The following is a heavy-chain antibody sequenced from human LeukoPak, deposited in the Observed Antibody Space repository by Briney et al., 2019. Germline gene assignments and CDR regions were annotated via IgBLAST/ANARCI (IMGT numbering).Heavy chain of an antibody. Sequence: PGGSLRLSCAASEFTFSSYGMHWVRQAPGKGLEWVSAISGSGGSTYYADSVKGRFTISRDNSKNTLYLQMNSLRAEDTAVYYCAKDAPQSRDKAIFGVVISGLFDYWGQGTLVTVSS. J-gene: IGHJ4*02. CDR2: ISGSGGST. CDR3: AKDAPQSRDKAIFGVVISGLFDY. CDR1: EFTFSSYG. D-gene: IGHD3-3*01. V-gene: IGHV3-23*01.